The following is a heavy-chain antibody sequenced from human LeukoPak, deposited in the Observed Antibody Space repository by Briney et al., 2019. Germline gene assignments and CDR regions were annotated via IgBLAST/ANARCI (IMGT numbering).Heavy chain of an antibody. D-gene: IGHD3-9*01. V-gene: IGHV1-18*01. CDR1: GYTFTSYG. CDR2: ISTYNGAT. Sequence: ASVKVSCKASGYTFTSYGISWVRQAPGQGLEWMGWISTYNGATNYPQNLQGRVTMTTDTSTSTAYMELRSLRSDDTAVYYCARDRGYYDILTGNGPYYYGMDVWGQGTTVAVSS. CDR3: ARDRGYYDILTGNGPYYYGMDV. J-gene: IGHJ6*02.